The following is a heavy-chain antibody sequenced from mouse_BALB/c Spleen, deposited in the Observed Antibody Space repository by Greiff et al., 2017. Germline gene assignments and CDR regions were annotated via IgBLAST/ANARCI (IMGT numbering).Heavy chain of an antibody. CDR2: IDPANGNT. CDR3: ARYYGSHYFDD. V-gene: IGHV14-3*02. J-gene: IGHJ2*01. CDR1: GFNIKDTY. D-gene: IGHD1-1*01. Sequence: EVQLQQSGAELVKPGASVKLSCTASGFNIKDTYMHWVKQRPEQGLEWIGRIDPANGNTKYDPKFQGKATITADTSSNTAYLQLSSLTSEDTAVYYCARYYGSHYFDDWGQGTTLTVSS.